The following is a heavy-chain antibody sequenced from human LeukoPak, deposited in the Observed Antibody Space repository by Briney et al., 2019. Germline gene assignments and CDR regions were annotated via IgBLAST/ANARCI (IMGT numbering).Heavy chain of an antibody. CDR2: LHPNNGAT. J-gene: IGHJ4*02. D-gene: IGHD3-10*01. Sequence: ASVTVSFKTSGYTFTGNGWYLYWLRQAPGQGLECVGWLHPNNGATLYAQKFQGRVAMTTDTSISTAYMELSRLRPDDTAIYYCARDGPAQMVDFDYWGQGTLVTVSS. CDR1: GYTFTGNGWY. CDR3: ARDGPAQMVDFDY. V-gene: IGHV1-2*02.